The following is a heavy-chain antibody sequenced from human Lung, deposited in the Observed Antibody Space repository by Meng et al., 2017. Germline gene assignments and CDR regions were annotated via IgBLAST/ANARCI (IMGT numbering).Heavy chain of an antibody. V-gene: IGHV1-3*01. Sequence: VQLVQSGAEVKKSGASVKVFCKASGYTFTNYAMHWLRQAPGQRLEWMGWINAGNGNTKYSQKFQGRVTITRDTSASTAYMELSSLRSEDTAVYYCARSKSIAAAGGYWGQGTLVTVSS. CDR1: GYTFTNYA. CDR3: ARSKSIAAAGGY. J-gene: IGHJ4*02. D-gene: IGHD6-13*01. CDR2: INAGNGNT.